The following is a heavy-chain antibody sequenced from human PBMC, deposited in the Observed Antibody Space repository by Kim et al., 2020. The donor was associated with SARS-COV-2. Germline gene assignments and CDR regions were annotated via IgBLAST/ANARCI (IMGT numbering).Heavy chain of an antibody. J-gene: IGHJ4*02. CDR3: TTSEHTWGEFAS. CDR2: T. D-gene: IGHD7-27*01. Sequence: TDNSAPVRGRISISRDESKTTLYLQMNSLKTEDTAVYYCTTSEHTWGEFASWGQGTLVTVSS. V-gene: IGHV3-15*01.